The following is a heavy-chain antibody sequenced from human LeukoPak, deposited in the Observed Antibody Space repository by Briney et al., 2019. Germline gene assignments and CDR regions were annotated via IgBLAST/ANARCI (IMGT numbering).Heavy chain of an antibody. CDR2: IYTRGST. CDR1: GGSISSYY. Sequence: SETLSLTCTVSGGSISSYYWSWIRQPPGKGLEWIGYIYTRGSTNYNPSLKSRVTISVDTSKNQFSLKLSSVTAADTAVYYCARQGYSNDVNVWGKGTTVTVSS. J-gene: IGHJ6*04. V-gene: IGHV4-4*09. D-gene: IGHD4-11*01. CDR3: ARQGYSNDVNV.